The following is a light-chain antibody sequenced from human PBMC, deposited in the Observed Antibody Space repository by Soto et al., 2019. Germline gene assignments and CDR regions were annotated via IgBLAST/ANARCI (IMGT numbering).Light chain of an antibody. CDR3: QQVNSYPIT. J-gene: IGKJ5*01. V-gene: IGKV1-9*01. Sequence: DIQLTQSPSFLSASVGERVPITCRASQGIRSYLAWYQQKPGRAPKLLMYIASTLQTGVPSRFSGSQSGTEFTLTISSLQPEDFATYYCQQVNSYPITFGQGTRLEIK. CDR1: QGIRSY. CDR2: IAS.